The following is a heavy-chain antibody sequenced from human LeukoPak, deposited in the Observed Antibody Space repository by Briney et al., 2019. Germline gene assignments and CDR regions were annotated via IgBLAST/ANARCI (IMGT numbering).Heavy chain of an antibody. CDR1: GYTFTSYA. Sequence: ASVKVSCKASGYTFTSYAMNWVRQAPGQGLEWMGWINTNTGNPTYAQGFTGRIVFSLDTSVSTAYLQISSLKAEDTAVYYCAREGYYGSGSYNYYYYMDVWGKGTTVTVSS. D-gene: IGHD3-10*01. V-gene: IGHV7-4-1*02. J-gene: IGHJ6*03. CDR2: INTNTGNP. CDR3: AREGYYGSGSYNYYYYMDV.